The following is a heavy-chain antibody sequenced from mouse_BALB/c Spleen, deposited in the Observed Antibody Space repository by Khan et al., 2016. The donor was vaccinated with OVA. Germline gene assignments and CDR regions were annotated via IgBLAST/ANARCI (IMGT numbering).Heavy chain of an antibody. J-gene: IGHJ3*01. CDR2: INSDGTYT. CDR1: GFTFSNYG. D-gene: IGHD4-1*01. CDR3: ASHLTGSFAY. Sequence: VQLVESGGDFVKPGGSLKLSCAASGFTFSNYGMSWVRQIPDKRLEWVATINSDGTYTYYPDSVKGRFTISRNNAKNTLYLEMSSLKSEDTAMYYCASHLTGSFAYWGQGTLVTVSA. V-gene: IGHV5-6*01.